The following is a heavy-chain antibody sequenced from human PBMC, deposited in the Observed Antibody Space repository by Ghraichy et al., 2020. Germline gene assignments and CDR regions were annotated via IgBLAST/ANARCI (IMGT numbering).Heavy chain of an antibody. V-gene: IGHV6-1*01. CDR2: TYYRSKWYN. J-gene: IGHJ4*02. CDR3: ARSLRPYQLLYPYYFDY. D-gene: IGHD2-2*02. CDR1: GDSVSSNSAA. Sequence: SQTHSLTCAISGDSVSSNSAAWNWIRQSPSRGLEWLGRTYYRSKWYNDYAVSVKSRITINPDTSKNQFSLQLNSVTPEDTAVYYCARSLRPYQLLYPYYFDYWGQGTLVTVSS.